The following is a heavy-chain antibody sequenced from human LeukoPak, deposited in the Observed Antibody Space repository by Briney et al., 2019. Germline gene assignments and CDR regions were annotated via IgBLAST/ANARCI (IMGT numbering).Heavy chain of an antibody. CDR2: IYYSGST. CDR1: GVSISNNYYY. V-gene: IGHV4-31*03. D-gene: IGHD1-14*01. J-gene: IGHJ3*02. Sequence: SETLSLTCTVSGVSISNNYYYWAWIRQHPGKGLEWIGYIYYSGSTYYNPSLKSRVTISVDTSKNQFSLKLSSVTAADTAVYYCARLTEGAFDIWGQGTMVTVSS. CDR3: ARLTEGAFDI.